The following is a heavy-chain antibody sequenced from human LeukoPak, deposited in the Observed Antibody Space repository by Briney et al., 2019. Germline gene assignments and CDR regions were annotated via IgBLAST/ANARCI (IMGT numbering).Heavy chain of an antibody. D-gene: IGHD3-10*01. J-gene: IGHJ6*03. CDR2: IRYDGSNK. CDR3: AEGLLWFGELNPYMDV. Sequence: PGGSLRLSCAASGFTFSSYGMHWVRQAPGKGLEWVAFIRYDGSNKYYADSVKGRFTISRDNSKNTLYLQMNSLRAEDTAVYYCAEGLLWFGELNPYMDVWGKGTTVTISS. CDR1: GFTFSSYG. V-gene: IGHV3-30*02.